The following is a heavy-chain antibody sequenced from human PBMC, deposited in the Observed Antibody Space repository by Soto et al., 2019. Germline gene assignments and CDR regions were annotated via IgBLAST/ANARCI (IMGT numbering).Heavy chain of an antibody. Sequence: QVQLVQSGAEVKKPGASVKVSCKASGDTFTSYDIIWVRQASGQGLEWMGWMNPKNGNTGYAQKSQGRVTMTRNTSITTAYMEQSSLRSENTAVYYCAKAGWLGWFDPWGQGTLVTVSS. CDR3: AKAGWLGWFDP. J-gene: IGHJ5*02. D-gene: IGHD1-1*01. CDR2: MNPKNGNT. CDR1: GDTFTSYD. V-gene: IGHV1-8*01.